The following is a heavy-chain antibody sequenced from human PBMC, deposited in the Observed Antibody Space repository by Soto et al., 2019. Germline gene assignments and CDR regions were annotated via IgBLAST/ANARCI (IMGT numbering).Heavy chain of an antibody. CDR1: GFIFGNYM. CDR2: IRDGGEST. Sequence: EVQLLESGGGLVQPGESLRLSCAFSGFIFGNYMMTWVRQAPGKGLEWVSTIRDGGESTYYADSVKGRFTISRDNSKNTLYLQIDSRAVEDTAVYYCAPHVHCSGGSCHYDAFDIRGQGTMVTVSS. J-gene: IGHJ3*02. D-gene: IGHD2-15*01. CDR3: APHVHCSGGSCHYDAFDI. V-gene: IGHV3-23*01.